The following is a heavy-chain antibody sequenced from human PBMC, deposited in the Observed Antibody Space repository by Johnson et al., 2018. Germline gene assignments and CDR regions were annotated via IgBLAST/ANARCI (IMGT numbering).Heavy chain of an antibody. D-gene: IGHD2-2*01. CDR1: GFTFSNYA. V-gene: IGHV3-23*04. CDR2: IGGSGSNT. CDR3: AKRMSSTTLRWEAFDI. J-gene: IGHJ3*02. Sequence: VQLVQSGGGLVQPGGSLRLSCAASGFTFSNYAMTWVRQAPGEGLDWVSAIGGSGSNTFYADSVKGRFTISRDNSKNTLDLQMNRLGADDTAVYYCAKRMSSTTLRWEAFDIWGQGTMVTVSS.